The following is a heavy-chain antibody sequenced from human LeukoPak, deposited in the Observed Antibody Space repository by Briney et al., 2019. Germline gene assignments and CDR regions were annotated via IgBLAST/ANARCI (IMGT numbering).Heavy chain of an antibody. D-gene: IGHD2-15*01. J-gene: IGHJ4*02. Sequence: SETLSLTCSVSRGSVSSGSYYWSWIRQPPGKGLEWIGYIYYSGSTNYNPSLKSRVTISLDTSKNQFSLKLNSVTAADTAVYYCARVGSGETQVLDYWGQGTLVTVSS. CDR3: ARVGSGETQVLDY. CDR2: IYYSGST. CDR1: RGSVSSGSYY. V-gene: IGHV4-61*01.